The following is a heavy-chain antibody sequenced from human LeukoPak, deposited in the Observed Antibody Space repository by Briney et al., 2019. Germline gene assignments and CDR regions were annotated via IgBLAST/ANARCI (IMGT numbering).Heavy chain of an antibody. V-gene: IGHV1-2*02. D-gene: IGHD2-15*01. CDR1: GYTFTGYY. Sequence: GASVKVSCKASGYTFTGYYMHWVRQAPGQGLEWMGWINPNSGATNYAQKFQGRVTMTMDTSISTAYMELSSLTFDDTAVSYCARDVGYYFDYWGQGTLVTVSS. J-gene: IGHJ4*02. CDR3: ARDVGYYFDY. CDR2: INPNSGAT.